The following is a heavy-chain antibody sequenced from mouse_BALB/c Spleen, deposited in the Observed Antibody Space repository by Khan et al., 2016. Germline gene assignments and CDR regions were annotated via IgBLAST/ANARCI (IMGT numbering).Heavy chain of an antibody. Sequence: EVELVESGGGLVQPGGSRKLSCAASGITFSNFGMHWVRQAPEKGLEWVAYISSGSNTIYYADTVKGRFTISRDNPKNTLILQMTSLRSEDTAMYYCAIKGDNYADYYAMDYWGQGTSVTVSS. CDR2: ISSGSNTI. CDR1: GITFSNFG. V-gene: IGHV5-17*02. CDR3: AIKGDNYADYYAMDY. D-gene: IGHD1-3*01. J-gene: IGHJ4*01.